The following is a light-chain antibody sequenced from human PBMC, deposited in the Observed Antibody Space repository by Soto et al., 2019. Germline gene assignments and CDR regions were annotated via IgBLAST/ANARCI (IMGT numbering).Light chain of an antibody. CDR2: DAS. CDR3: QHRSNWPLT. V-gene: IGKV3-11*01. CDR1: QSVSSY. J-gene: IGKJ4*01. Sequence: EIVLTQSPATLSLSPGERATLSCRASQSVSSYLAWYQQEPGQAPRLLIYDASNRATGIPARFSGSGSGTDFTLTISSLEPEDFAVYYCQHRSNWPLTFGGGTNVEIK.